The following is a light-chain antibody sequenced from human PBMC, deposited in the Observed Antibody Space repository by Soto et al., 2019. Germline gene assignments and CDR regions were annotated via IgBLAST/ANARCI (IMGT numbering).Light chain of an antibody. V-gene: IGKV3-20*01. CDR1: QSVSNNY. Sequence: EIVLTQSPGTLSFSPGERATLSCMTSQSVSNNYLAWYQQKPGQAPRLLIYGASSRATGIPDRFSGSGSGTDFTLSISRLEPEDFAVYYCQQYSSLWTFGQGSKVDI. CDR2: GAS. J-gene: IGKJ1*01. CDR3: QQYSSLWT.